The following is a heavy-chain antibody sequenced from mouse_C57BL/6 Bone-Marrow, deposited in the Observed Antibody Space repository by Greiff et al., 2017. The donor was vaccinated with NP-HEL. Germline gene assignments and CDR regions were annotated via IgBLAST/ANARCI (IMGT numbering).Heavy chain of an antibody. CDR2: IDPETGGT. Sequence: QVQLKQSGAELVRPGASVTLSCKASGYTFTDYEMHWVKQTPVHGLEWIGAIDPETGGTAYNQKFKGKAILTADKSSSTAYMELRSLTSEDSAVYYCTRSQFITTVVADYWGQGTTLTVSS. CDR3: TRSQFITTVVADY. D-gene: IGHD1-1*01. V-gene: IGHV1-15*01. J-gene: IGHJ2*01. CDR1: GYTFTDYE.